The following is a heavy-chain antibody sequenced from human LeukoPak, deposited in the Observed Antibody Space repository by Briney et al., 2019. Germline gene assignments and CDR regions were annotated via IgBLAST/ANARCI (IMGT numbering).Heavy chain of an antibody. CDR1: GGTVSSGSYY. CDR3: ARSTSSSGWYDWYFDL. CDR2: IYYSGSI. V-gene: IGHV4-61*01. J-gene: IGHJ2*01. D-gene: IGHD6-19*01. Sequence: PSETLSLTCIVSGGTVSSGSYYWSWIRQPPGKGLEWIGYIYYSGSIKYNPSLKSRVTISLDTSKSQFSLKLSSVTAADTAVYYCARSTSSSGWYDWYFDLWGRGTLVTVSS.